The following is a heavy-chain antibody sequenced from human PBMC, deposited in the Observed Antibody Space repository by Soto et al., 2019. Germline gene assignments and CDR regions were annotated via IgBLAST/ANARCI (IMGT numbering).Heavy chain of an antibody. V-gene: IGHV1-18*01. CDR2: ISAYNGNT. D-gene: IGHD4-17*01. Sequence: GASVKVSCTASGYTFTSYGISWVRQAPGQGLEWMGRISAYNGNTNYAQKLQGRVTMTTDTSTSTAYMELRSLRSDDTAVYYCARAIVMTTVKDFDYWGQGTLVTVSS. J-gene: IGHJ4*02. CDR1: GYTFTSYG. CDR3: ARAIVMTTVKDFDY.